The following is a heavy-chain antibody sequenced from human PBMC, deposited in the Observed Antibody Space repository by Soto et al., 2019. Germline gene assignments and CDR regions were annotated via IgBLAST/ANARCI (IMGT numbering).Heavy chain of an antibody. Sequence: SQTLSLTCAISGDSVSSNSAACNWIRQSPSRGLEWLGRTYYRSKWYNDYAVSVKSRITINPDTSKNQFSLQLNSVTPEDTAVYYCARDRSSGWYREFWFDPWGQGTLVTVSS. CDR2: TYYRSKWYN. CDR1: GDSVSSNSAA. CDR3: ARDRSSGWYREFWFDP. J-gene: IGHJ5*02. D-gene: IGHD6-19*01. V-gene: IGHV6-1*01.